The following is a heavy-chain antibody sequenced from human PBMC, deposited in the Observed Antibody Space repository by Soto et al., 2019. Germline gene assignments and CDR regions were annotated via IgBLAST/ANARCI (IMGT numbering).Heavy chain of an antibody. CDR2: IIPIFGTA. V-gene: IGHV1-69*13. J-gene: IGHJ6*02. D-gene: IGHD4-17*01. CDR1: GGTFSSYA. Sequence: SVKVSCKASGGTFSSYAISGVRQAPGQGLEWMGGIIPIFGTANYAQKFQGRVTINADESTSTAYMELSRLRSEVTAVYYCARCSYGGNSGAYYYGMDVWGQGTTVTVSS. CDR3: ARCSYGGNSGAYYYGMDV.